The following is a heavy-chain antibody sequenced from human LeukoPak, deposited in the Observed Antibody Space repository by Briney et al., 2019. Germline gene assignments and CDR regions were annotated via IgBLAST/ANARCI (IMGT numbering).Heavy chain of an antibody. CDR3: ARRYDGFDY. CDR1: GFTFSSYA. D-gene: IGHD3-3*01. V-gene: IGHV3-30-3*01. CDR2: ISYDGSNK. J-gene: IGHJ4*02. Sequence: PGGSLRLSCAASGFTFSSYAVHWVRQAPGRGLEWVAVISYDGSNKYYADSVKGRFSISRDNSKNTLYLQMNSLRAEDTAVYYCARRYDGFDYWGQRTLVTVSS.